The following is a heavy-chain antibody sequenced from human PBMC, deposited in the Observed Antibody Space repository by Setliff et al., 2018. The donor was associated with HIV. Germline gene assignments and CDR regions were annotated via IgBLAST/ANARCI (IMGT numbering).Heavy chain of an antibody. CDR3: ARADSSNWYHVDY. Sequence: SVKVSCKASGYSFTTYFMHWVRQAPGQGLEWMGGSIPMYGTSNYAQKFQGRVTITTDESTSTAYMELSSLRSEDTAVYYCARADSSNWYHVDYWGQGTLVTVSS. V-gene: IGHV1-69*05. CDR2: SIPMYGTS. CDR1: GYSFTTYF. D-gene: IGHD6-13*01. J-gene: IGHJ4*02.